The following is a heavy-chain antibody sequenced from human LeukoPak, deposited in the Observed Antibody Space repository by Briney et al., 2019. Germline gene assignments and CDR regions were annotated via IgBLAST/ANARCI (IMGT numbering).Heavy chain of an antibody. CDR3: AKGPIHDIATAGYFYYYMDV. Sequence: PGGSLRLSCAASGFTFSSYGMSWVRQAPGKGLEWGSAIIGSGGSTYYAYSVKGRFTISRDNSKNTVYLQMNSLRAEDTAVYYCAKGPIHDIATAGYFYYYMDVWGKGTTVTISS. CDR2: IIGSGGST. CDR1: GFTFSSYG. J-gene: IGHJ6*03. D-gene: IGHD6-13*01. V-gene: IGHV3-23*01.